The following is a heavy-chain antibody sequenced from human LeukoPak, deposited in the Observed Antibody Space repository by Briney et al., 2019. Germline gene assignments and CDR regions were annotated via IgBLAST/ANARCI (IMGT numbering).Heavy chain of an antibody. V-gene: IGHV4-39*07. CDR1: GGSISSSSYY. J-gene: IGHJ4*02. Sequence: PSETLSLTCTVSGGSISSSSYYWGWIRQPPGKGLEWVGSIYYSGSTYYNPSLKSRVTISVDTSENQFCLKLNSVTAADTAVYYCARGPRWLQDYFNFWGQGTLVTVSS. CDR2: IYYSGST. D-gene: IGHD5-24*01. CDR3: ARGPRWLQDYFNF.